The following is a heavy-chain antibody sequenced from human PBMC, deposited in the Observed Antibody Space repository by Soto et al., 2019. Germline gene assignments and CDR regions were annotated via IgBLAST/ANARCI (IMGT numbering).Heavy chain of an antibody. CDR2: LSAYNGNT. V-gene: IGHV1-18*01. D-gene: IGHD3-3*01. CDR1: GYTFTSYG. Sequence: QVQLVQSGAEVKEPGASVKVSCKASGYTFTSYGLNWMRQAPGQGIEWMGWLSAYNGNTNYAQKFQGRVTMTTDTSTSTAYMGLRSLISDDTAVYYCAASGTSGYYLDYWGQGTLVTVSA. CDR3: AASGTSGYYLDY. J-gene: IGHJ4*02.